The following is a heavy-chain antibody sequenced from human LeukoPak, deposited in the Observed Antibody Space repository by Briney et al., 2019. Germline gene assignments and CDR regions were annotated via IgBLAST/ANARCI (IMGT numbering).Heavy chain of an antibody. V-gene: IGHV4-4*07. D-gene: IGHD3-22*01. CDR1: GGSISSYY. J-gene: IGHJ3*02. CDR2: IYTSGTT. CDR3: ARGGYYDSSGYRPDAFDI. Sequence: SETLSLTCTVSGGSISSYYWSWIRQPAGKGLEWIGRIYTSGTTHYNPSLKSRVTMSVDTSKNQFSLKLSSVTAADTAVYYCARGGYYDSSGYRPDAFDIWGQGTMVTVSS.